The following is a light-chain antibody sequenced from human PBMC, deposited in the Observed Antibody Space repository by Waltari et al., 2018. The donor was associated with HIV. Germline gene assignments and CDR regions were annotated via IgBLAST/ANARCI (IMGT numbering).Light chain of an antibody. CDR2: EFT. Sequence: QSALTQPASVSGSPGQSITISCTGTSNDVGSYKFVSWYQQHPGKAPKLSMYEFTNRPSGVSNRFSGSKSGNTASLTISGLQLEDEAEYHCCSYAGGTDWVFGGGTKLTVL. CDR3: CSYAGGTDWV. CDR1: SNDVGSYKF. J-gene: IGLJ3*02. V-gene: IGLV2-23*02.